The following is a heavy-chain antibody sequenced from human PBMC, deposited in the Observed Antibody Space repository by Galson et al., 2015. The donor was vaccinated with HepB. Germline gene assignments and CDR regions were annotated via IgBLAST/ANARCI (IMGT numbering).Heavy chain of an antibody. CDR2: ISSRSTYT. J-gene: IGHJ4*02. CDR3: ARGPQPSYQFLGGVPYFDS. D-gene: IGHD2-2*01. CDR1: GFNFSDYY. Sequence: SLRLSCAASGFNFSDYYMSWIRQAPGKGLEWVSYISSRSTYTVYADSVKGRFSISRDNAKNSLYLQMNSLRAEDTAVYYCARGPQPSYQFLGGVPYFDSWGQGALVTVSS. V-gene: IGHV3-11*06.